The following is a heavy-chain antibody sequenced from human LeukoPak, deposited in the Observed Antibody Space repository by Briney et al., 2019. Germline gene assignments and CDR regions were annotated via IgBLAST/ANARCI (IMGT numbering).Heavy chain of an antibody. V-gene: IGHV1-2*06. D-gene: IGHD1-26*01. CDR3: ARGIVGATSYFDY. CDR1: GYTFTGYY. Sequence: ASVKVSCKASGYTFTGYYMHWVRQAPRQGLEWMGRINPNSGGTNYAQKFQGRVTMTRDTSISTAYMELSRLRSDDTAVYYCARGIVGATSYFDYWGQGTLVTVSS. CDR2: INPNSGGT. J-gene: IGHJ4*02.